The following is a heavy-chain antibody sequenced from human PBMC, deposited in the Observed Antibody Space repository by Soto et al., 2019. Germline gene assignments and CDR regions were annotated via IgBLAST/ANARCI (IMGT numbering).Heavy chain of an antibody. V-gene: IGHV3-30*18. CDR3: AKVDLPYYYDSSGYYFGLDY. CDR1: GFTFSSYG. Sequence: SLRLSCAASGFTFSSYGMHWVRQAPGKGLEWVAVISYDGSNKYYADSVKGRFTISRDNSKNALYLQMNSLRAEDTAVYYCAKVDLPYYYDSSGYYFGLDYWGQGTLVTVSS. J-gene: IGHJ4*02. CDR2: ISYDGSNK. D-gene: IGHD3-22*01.